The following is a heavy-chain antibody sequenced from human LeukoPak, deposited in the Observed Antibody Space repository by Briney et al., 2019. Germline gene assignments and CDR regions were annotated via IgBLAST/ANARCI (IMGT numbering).Heavy chain of an antibody. CDR2: ISSSGSTI. V-gene: IGHV3-48*04. D-gene: IGHD3-22*01. J-gene: IGHJ4*02. CDR3: ARSPRGYSFYFDY. CDR1: GFTFSSYS. Sequence: GGSLRLSCAASGFTFSSYSMNWVRQAPGKGLEWVSYISSSGSTIYYADSVKGRFTISRDNAKNSLYLQMNSLRAEDTAVYYCARSPRGYSFYFDYWGQGTLVTVSS.